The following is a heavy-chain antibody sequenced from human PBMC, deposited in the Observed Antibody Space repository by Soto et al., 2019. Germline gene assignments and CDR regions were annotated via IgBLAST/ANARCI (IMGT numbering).Heavy chain of an antibody. CDR2: IKQDGTEK. V-gene: IGHV3-7*01. D-gene: IGHD2-15*01. CDR3: ASVAI. CDR1: GFTFSNDW. J-gene: IGHJ4*02. Sequence: EVQLVESGGGLVQPGGSLRLSCAASGFTFSNDWMSWVRQAPGKGLEWVANIKQDGTEKNYVHSVRGRFTISRDNAKNSLDLQMTSLTAEDTAVYYCASVAIWGQGTLVTVSS.